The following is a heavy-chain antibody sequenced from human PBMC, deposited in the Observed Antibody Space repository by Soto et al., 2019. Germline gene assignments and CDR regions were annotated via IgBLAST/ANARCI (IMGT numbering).Heavy chain of an antibody. Sequence: ASVKVSCKGSGYTLTELSMHWVRQAPGKGLEWMGGFDPEDGETIYAQKFQGRVTMTEDTSTDTAYMELSSLRSEDTAVYYCATRFSPSGGYDILTGYPPYYFDYWGQGTLVTVSS. J-gene: IGHJ4*02. CDR3: ATRFSPSGGYDILTGYPPYYFDY. CDR1: GYTLTELS. D-gene: IGHD3-9*01. CDR2: FDPEDGET. V-gene: IGHV1-24*01.